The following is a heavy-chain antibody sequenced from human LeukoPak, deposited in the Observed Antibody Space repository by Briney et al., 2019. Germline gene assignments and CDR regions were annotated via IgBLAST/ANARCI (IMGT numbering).Heavy chain of an antibody. J-gene: IGHJ4*02. V-gene: IGHV1-18*01. CDR3: TRDLGVDTTMIFFDY. CDR1: GYTFSSFG. Sequence: ASVKVSCKASGYTFSSFGISWVRQAPGQGLEWMGWSSAYNGNTNYAQKFQGRVTMTTDTSTSTAYMEVRSLRSDDTAVYYCTRDLGVDTTMIFFDYWGQGSLVTVSS. D-gene: IGHD5-18*01. CDR2: SSAYNGNT.